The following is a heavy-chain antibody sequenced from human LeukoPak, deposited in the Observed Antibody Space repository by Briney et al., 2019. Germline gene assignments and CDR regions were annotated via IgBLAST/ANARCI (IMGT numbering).Heavy chain of an antibody. CDR3: AKDLPGSRYYYYGMDV. D-gene: IGHD6-13*01. V-gene: IGHV3-23*01. J-gene: IGHJ6*02. CDR2: ISGSGGST. Sequence: GGSLRLSCAASGFTFSSYAMSWVRQAPGKGLEWVSAISGSGGSTYYADSVKGRFTISRANSKNTLYLQMNSLRAEDTAVYYCAKDLPGSRYYYYGMDVWGQGTTVTVSS. CDR1: GFTFSSYA.